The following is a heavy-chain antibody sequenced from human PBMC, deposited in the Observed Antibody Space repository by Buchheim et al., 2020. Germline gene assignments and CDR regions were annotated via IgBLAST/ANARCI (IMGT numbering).Heavy chain of an antibody. Sequence: QLQLQESGPGLVKPSETLSLTCTVSGGSISSSSYYWGWIRQPPGKGLEWIGCIYYSGSTYYNPSLKCRVTISVDTSKNQFSLKLSSVTAADTAVYYCARLIFGVVTNFDYWGQGTL. V-gene: IGHV4-39*01. D-gene: IGHD3-3*01. CDR3: ARLIFGVVTNFDY. J-gene: IGHJ4*02. CDR2: IYYSGST. CDR1: GGSISSSSYY.